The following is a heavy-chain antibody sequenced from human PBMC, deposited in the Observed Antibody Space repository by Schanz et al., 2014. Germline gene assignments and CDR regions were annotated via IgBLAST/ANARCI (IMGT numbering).Heavy chain of an antibody. CDR2: IYPRDSDT. CDR1: GYKFTNYW. D-gene: IGHD3-10*01. CDR3: XXQSGYYYASGSPPYWYFDL. Sequence: EVQLVQSRTAVKKPGESLKISCKGSGYKFTNYWIGWVRQMPGKGLEWMGIIYPRDSDTTYSPSFQGQVTISADKSISTAXXXXXSLKASDTAMYXXXXQSGYYYASGSPPYWYFDLWGRGTLVTVSS. V-gene: IGHV5-51*01. J-gene: IGHJ2*01.